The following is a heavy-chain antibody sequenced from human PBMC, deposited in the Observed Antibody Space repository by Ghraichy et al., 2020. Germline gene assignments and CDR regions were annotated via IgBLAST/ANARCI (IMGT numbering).Heavy chain of an antibody. CDR3: ARVNYVWGSYRPTPCWFDP. Sequence: SETLSLTCAVSGGSISSGGYSWSWIRQPPGKGLEWIGYIYHSGSTYYNPSLKSRVTISVDRSKNQFSLKLSSVTAADTAVYYCARVNYVWGSYRPTPCWFDPWGQGTLVTVSS. CDR2: IYHSGST. D-gene: IGHD3-16*02. J-gene: IGHJ5*02. CDR1: GGSISSGGYS. V-gene: IGHV4-30-2*01.